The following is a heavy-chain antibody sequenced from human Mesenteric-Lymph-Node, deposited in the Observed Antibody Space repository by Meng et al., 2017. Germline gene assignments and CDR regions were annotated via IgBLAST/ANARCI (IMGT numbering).Heavy chain of an antibody. J-gene: IGHJ4*02. D-gene: IGHD3-3*02. CDR1: GFTFGDYA. CDR3: SRSILGVVFDC. Sequence: GGSLRLSCTASGFTFGDYAMSWFRQAPGKGLEWVGFIRSKAYGGTTEYAASVKGRFTISRDDSKTSVYLEMNSLKTEDTAVYYCSRSILGVVFDCWGQGTLVTVSS. CDR2: IRSKAYGGTT. V-gene: IGHV3-49*03.